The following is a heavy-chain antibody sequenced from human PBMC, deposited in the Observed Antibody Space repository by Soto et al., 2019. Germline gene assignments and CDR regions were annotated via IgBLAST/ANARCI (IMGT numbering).Heavy chain of an antibody. Sequence: GGSLRLSCVGSGFTFSNYGMHWVRQPPGKGLEWVALISDDGDKRYYADSVGGRLIISRDNSKDTLYLQMNSLGPDDTAVYFCAKARVRIVGANSFDYWGQGTTVTVYS. CDR2: ISDDGDKR. D-gene: IGHD1-26*01. CDR3: AKARVRIVGANSFDY. CDR1: GFTFSNYG. J-gene: IGHJ4*02. V-gene: IGHV3-30*18.